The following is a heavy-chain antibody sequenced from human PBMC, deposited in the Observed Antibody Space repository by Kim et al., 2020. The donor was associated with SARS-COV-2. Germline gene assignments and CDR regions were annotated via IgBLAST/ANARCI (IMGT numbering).Heavy chain of an antibody. V-gene: IGHV4-34*01. D-gene: IGHD3-22*01. CDR1: GGSFSGYY. Sequence: SETLSLTCAVYGGSFSGYYWSWIRQPPGKGLEWIGEINHSGSTNYNPSLKSRVTISVDTSKNQFSLKLSSVTAADTAVYYCALRHDSSVIWFDPWGQGTLVTVSS. CDR3: ALRHDSSVIWFDP. CDR2: INHSGST. J-gene: IGHJ5*02.